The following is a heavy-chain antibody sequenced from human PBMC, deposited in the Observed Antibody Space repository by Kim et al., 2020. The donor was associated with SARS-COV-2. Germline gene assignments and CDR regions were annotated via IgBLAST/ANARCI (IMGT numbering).Heavy chain of an antibody. D-gene: IGHD1-1*01. Sequence: SETLSLTCAVYGGSFSGYYWSWIRQPPGKGLEWIGEINHSGSTNYNPSLKSRVTISVDTSKNQFSLKLSSVTAADTAVYYCARGPGWKDYWGQGTLVTVSS. CDR1: GGSFSGYY. J-gene: IGHJ4*02. V-gene: IGHV4-34*01. CDR3: ARGPGWKDY. CDR2: INHSGST.